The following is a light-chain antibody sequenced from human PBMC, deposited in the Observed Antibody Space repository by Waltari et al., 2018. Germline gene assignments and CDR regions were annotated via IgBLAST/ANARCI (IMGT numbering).Light chain of an antibody. CDR1: QSVTSY. Sequence: EIVLTQSPATLSLSPGERAPLSCRASQSVTSYLAWYQQKPGQAPRLLIYEASNRATGIPARFSGSGSGTDFTLTISSLEPEDFAVYYCQQRSNWLTWTFGQGTKVEIK. V-gene: IGKV3-11*01. CDR3: QQRSNWLTWT. J-gene: IGKJ1*01. CDR2: EAS.